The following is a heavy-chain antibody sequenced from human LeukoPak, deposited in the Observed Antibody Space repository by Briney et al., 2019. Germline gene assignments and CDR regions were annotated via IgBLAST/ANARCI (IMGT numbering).Heavy chain of an antibody. J-gene: IGHJ4*02. CDR1: GYTFNNFG. Sequence: ASVKVSCKASGYTFNNFGISWVRQPPGQGLEWMGWISTYTGNTNYSQRVQGRVTMTTDISTSTAYMELRSLRSDDTAVYYCARSGSRLEWFGQTMGYCDNWGQGTLVTVSS. D-gene: IGHD3-10*01. CDR2: ISTYTGNT. V-gene: IGHV1-18*01. CDR3: ARSGSRLEWFGQTMGYCDN.